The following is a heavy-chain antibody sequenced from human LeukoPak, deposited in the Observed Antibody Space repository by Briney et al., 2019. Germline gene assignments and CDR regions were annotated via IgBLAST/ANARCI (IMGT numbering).Heavy chain of an antibody. CDR2: ISSSSSYI. V-gene: IGHV3-21*01. J-gene: IGHJ4*02. Sequence: GGSLRLSCAASGFTFSSYSMNWVRQAPGKGLEWVSSISSSSSYIYYAGSVKGRFTISRDNAKNSLYLQMNSLRAEGTAVYYCAVGSHKPNWGQGTLVTVSS. D-gene: IGHD1-26*01. CDR3: AVGSHKPN. CDR1: GFTFSSYS.